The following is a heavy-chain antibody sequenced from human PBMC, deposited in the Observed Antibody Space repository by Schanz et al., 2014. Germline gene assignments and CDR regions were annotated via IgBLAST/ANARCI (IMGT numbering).Heavy chain of an antibody. V-gene: IGHV3-33*06. J-gene: IGHJ6*02. D-gene: IGHD1-26*01. Sequence: VQLVESGGGLVQPGESLRVSCAASGFSFSSYAMHWVRQAPGKGLEWVAVVCYDGSKKYYADSVKGRFTTSRDNSKNTMYLQMNSLRAEDTAVYYCVKDLQRELLRDDHYYGMDVWGQGTTVTVSS. CDR3: VKDLQRELLRDDHYYGMDV. CDR2: VCYDGSKK. CDR1: GFSFSSYA.